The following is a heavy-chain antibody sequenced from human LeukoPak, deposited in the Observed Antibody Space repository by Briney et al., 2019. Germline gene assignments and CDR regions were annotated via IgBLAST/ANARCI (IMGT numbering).Heavy chain of an antibody. CDR3: ARVAYGDYYLDY. J-gene: IGHJ4*02. CDR1: GFTFSSYS. CDR2: ISTTSSHI. D-gene: IGHD4-17*01. V-gene: IGHV3-21*01. Sequence: GGSLRLSCAASGFTFSSYSMNWVRQAPGKGLEWVSSISTTSSHIYYADSVKGRFTVSRDYAKNSLFLQMTSLRAEVTAVYYCARVAYGDYYLDYWGQGTLVTVSS.